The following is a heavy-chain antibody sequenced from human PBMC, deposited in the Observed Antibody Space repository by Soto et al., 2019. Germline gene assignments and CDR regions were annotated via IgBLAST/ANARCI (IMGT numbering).Heavy chain of an antibody. CDR2: IYHSGST. D-gene: IGHD3-10*01. Sequence: SETLSLTCAVSGGSISSGGYSWSWIRQPPGKGLEWIGYIYHSGSTYYNPSLKSRVTISVDRFKNQFSLKLSSVTAADTAVYYCARAKDYYGSGSYRGVNWFDPWGQGTLVTVSS. J-gene: IGHJ5*02. CDR3: ARAKDYYGSGSYRGVNWFDP. CDR1: GGSISSGGYS. V-gene: IGHV4-30-2*01.